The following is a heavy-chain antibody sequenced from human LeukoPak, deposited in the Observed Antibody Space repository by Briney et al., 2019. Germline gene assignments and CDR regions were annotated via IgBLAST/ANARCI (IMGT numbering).Heavy chain of an antibody. Sequence: ASVKVSCKASGYTFTSYGISWVRQAPGQGLEWMGWISAYNGNTNYAQKLQGRVTMTTDTSTSTAYMELRSLRSDDTAVYYCARDPGSMWYYDFWSGYLLDVWGKGTTVTVSS. CDR2: ISAYNGNT. J-gene: IGHJ6*04. CDR3: ARDPGSMWYYDFWSGYLLDV. V-gene: IGHV1-18*01. CDR1: GYTFTSYG. D-gene: IGHD3-3*01.